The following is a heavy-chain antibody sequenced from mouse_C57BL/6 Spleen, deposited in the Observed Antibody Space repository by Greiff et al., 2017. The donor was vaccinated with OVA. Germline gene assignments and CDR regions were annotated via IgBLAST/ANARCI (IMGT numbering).Heavy chain of an antibody. D-gene: IGHD2-1*01. CDR1: GYTFTSYW. CDR2: IDPSDSYT. Sequence: QVQLQQSGAELVMPGASVKLSCKASGYTFTSYWMHWVKQRPGQGLEWIGEIDPSDSYTNYNQKFKGKSTLTVDKSSSTAYMQLSSLTSEDSAVYDCARGDYGNYGGFDYWGQGTTLTVSA. V-gene: IGHV1-69*01. CDR3: ARGDYGNYGGFDY. J-gene: IGHJ2*01.